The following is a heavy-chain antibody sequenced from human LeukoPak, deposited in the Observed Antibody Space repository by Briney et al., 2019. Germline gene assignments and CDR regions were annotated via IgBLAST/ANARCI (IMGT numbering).Heavy chain of an antibody. V-gene: IGHV4-59*01. D-gene: IGHD5-24*01. CDR2: IYYTGTN. Sequence: SETLSLTYTVSGGSISSYYWSWIRQPPGKGLEWIGYIYYTGTNDYNPSLKSRVTISLDTSKNQFSLKLNSVTAADTAVYYCVRGRDGYSTWGQGTLVTVSS. CDR3: VRGRDGYST. J-gene: IGHJ5*02. CDR1: GGSISSYY.